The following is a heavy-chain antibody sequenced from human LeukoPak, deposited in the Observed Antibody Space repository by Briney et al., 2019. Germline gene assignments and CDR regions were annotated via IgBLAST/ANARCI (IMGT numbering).Heavy chain of an antibody. V-gene: IGHV3-30*18. D-gene: IGHD3-16*01. J-gene: IGHJ6*02. CDR1: GFTFSSYG. CDR2: ISYDGSNK. Sequence: GGSLRLSCAASGFTFSSYGMHWVRQAPGKGLEWVAVISYDGSNKYYADSVKGRFTISRDNSKNTLYLQMNSLRAEDTAVYYCAKDRHPYYYGLGVWGQGTTVTVSS. CDR3: AKDRHPYYYGLGV.